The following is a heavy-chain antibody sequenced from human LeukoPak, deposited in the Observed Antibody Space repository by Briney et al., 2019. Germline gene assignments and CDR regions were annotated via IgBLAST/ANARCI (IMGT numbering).Heavy chain of an antibody. CDR3: AKEKYRGYSYGSGDY. V-gene: IGHV3-30*18. D-gene: IGHD5-18*01. J-gene: IGHJ4*02. CDR2: ISFDGRNK. CDR1: GFTFSSHG. Sequence: GGSLRLSCAASGFTFSSHGMHWVRQAPGKGLEWVAVISFDGRNKYFADSVKGRFTISRDNSKNTLYLQMNSLRAEDTAVYYCAKEKYRGYSYGSGDYWGQGTLVTVSS.